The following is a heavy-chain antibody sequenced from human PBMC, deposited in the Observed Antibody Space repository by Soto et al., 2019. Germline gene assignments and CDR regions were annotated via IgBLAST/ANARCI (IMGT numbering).Heavy chain of an antibody. CDR2: IWHDGMNK. CDR1: GFTFXSYG. CDR3: ARDRGSDDPIDY. Sequence: QVQLVESXXXXVQPERSLTLSCAASGFTFXSYGMHWIRQAPGKGLEWETIIWHDGMNKYYADSVRGRLTISRDNSKNTLYLHMNSLRAEDTAVYYCARDRGSDDPIDYWGQGTLVTVSS. V-gene: IGHV3-33*01. J-gene: IGHJ4*02. D-gene: IGHD3-10*01.